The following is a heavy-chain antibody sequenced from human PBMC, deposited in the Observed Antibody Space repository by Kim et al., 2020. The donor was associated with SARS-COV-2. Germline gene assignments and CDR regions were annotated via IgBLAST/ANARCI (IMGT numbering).Heavy chain of an antibody. V-gene: IGHV3-13*04. CDR1: GFRFTDYA. CDR3: ARGGCGDILTGYHRPYYYCGMDV. J-gene: IGHJ6*02. D-gene: IGHD3-9*01. Sequence: GGSLRLSCATSGFRFTDYAMHWVRQVPGKGLEWVSVIASTGDTYYPDSVKGRFTIARENVNKSLYLQMNSLTAGDTAVYYCARGGCGDILTGYHRPYYYCGMDVWGQGTAVTVSS. CDR2: IASTGDT.